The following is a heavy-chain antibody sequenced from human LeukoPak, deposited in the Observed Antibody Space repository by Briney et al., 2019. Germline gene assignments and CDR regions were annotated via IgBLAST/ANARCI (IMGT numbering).Heavy chain of an antibody. CDR3: ARGGIATADYYFDY. Sequence: GASVKVSFKSSGYPFSNYGISWVRQAPEQGREWMGWISGYSGNTDYAQKLQGRVTMTTDTSTSTAYMELRSLRSDDTAVYYCARGGIATADYYFDYWGQGTLVTVSS. CDR1: GYPFSNYG. CDR2: ISGYSGNT. D-gene: IGHD6-13*01. V-gene: IGHV1-18*01. J-gene: IGHJ4*02.